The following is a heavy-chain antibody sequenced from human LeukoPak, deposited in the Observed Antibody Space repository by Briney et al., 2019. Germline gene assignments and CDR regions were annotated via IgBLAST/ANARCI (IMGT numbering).Heavy chain of an antibody. CDR3: AGRRVLDASFDY. D-gene: IGHD3-16*01. CDR2: IYSGDNT. Sequence: GGSLRLSCAASGFTVRNNYMSWVRQAPGKGLEWVSVIYSGDNTYYVESVKGRFTISRDNSKNTLFLQMNRLRAEDTAVYYCAGRRVLDASFDYWGQGTLVTVSS. J-gene: IGHJ4*02. V-gene: IGHV3-66*02. CDR1: GFTVRNNY.